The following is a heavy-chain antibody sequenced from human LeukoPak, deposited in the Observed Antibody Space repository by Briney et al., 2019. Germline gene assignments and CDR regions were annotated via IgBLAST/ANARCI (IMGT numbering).Heavy chain of an antibody. D-gene: IGHD2-15*01. Sequence: ASVKVSCKASGGTFSSYAISWVRQAPGQGLEWMGGIIPIFGSSNHAQNFQGTLTIPTDQSTTPAYMELSSLRSEDTAVYYCARDGRYCSGGSCYSPHNWGQGTLVTVSS. CDR2: IIPIFGSS. CDR3: ARDGRYCSGGSCYSPHN. CDR1: GGTFSSYA. V-gene: IGHV1-69*05. J-gene: IGHJ1*01.